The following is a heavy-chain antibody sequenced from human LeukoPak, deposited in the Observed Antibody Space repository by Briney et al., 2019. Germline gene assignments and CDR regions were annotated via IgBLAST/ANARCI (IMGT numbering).Heavy chain of an antibody. J-gene: IGHJ4*02. CDR3: ARVEGEPHGGYVDY. CDR2: IIPILGIA. CDR1: GGTFSSYA. Sequence: SVKVSCKASGGTFSSYAISWVRQAPGQGLEWMGRIIPILGIANYAQKFQGRVTITADKSTSTAYMELRSLRSDDTAVYYCARVEGEPHGGYVDYWGQGSLVSVSS. D-gene: IGHD3-16*01. V-gene: IGHV1-69*04.